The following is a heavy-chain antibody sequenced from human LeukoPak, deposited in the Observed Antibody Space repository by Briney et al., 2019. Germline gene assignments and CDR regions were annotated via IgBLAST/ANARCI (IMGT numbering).Heavy chain of an antibody. CDR1: GFTFSSYA. Sequence: GGSLRLSCAASGFTFSSYAMSWVRQSPGKGLEWVSAISGGGDSTYYAYYTDSVRGRFTISRDNSKNTLYLQMNSLRAEDTAVYFCVKFNDILTGYFDYWGQGTLVTVSS. CDR2: ISGGGDST. V-gene: IGHV3-23*01. CDR3: VKFNDILTGYFDY. D-gene: IGHD3-9*01. J-gene: IGHJ4*02.